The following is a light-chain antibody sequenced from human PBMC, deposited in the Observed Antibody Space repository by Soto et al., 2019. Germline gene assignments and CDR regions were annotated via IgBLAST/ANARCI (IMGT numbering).Light chain of an antibody. CDR2: NAF. CDR1: SSDVGGYNY. J-gene: IGLJ2*01. CDR3: SSYRASNTVV. V-gene: IGLV2-14*03. Sequence: QSALTQPASVSGSPGQSITISCTGTSSDVGGYNYVSWYQHHPGRAPKLMIYNAFDRPSGVSNRFSGSKSGNTASLTISGLQAEYEADYYCSSYRASNTVVFGGGTKLTVL.